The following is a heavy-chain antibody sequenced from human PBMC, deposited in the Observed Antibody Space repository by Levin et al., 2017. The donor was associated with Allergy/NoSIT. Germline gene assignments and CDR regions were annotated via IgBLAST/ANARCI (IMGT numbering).Heavy chain of an antibody. CDR2: ISGSGSRT. CDR3: AKDALGGYDFDYFDY. J-gene: IGHJ4*02. V-gene: IGHV3-23*01. CDR1: GFTFSSYA. D-gene: IGHD5-12*01. Sequence: PGGSLRLSCAASGFTFSSYAMSWVRQAPGRGLEWVSAISGSGSRTYYADSVTGRFTFSRDNSKNTLYLQMNSLRAEDTAVYYCAKDALGGYDFDYFDYWGQGTLVTVSS.